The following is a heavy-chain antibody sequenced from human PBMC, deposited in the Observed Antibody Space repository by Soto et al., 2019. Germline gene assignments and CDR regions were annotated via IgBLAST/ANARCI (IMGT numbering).Heavy chain of an antibody. CDR3: ARASQYYGSGPFDF. V-gene: IGHV4-59*01. Sequence: SETLSLTCSVSGGSLSSYFWTWIRQTPGRGLEWIGHVYYSGHTKYNPSLTSRVTFSVDTSKNQFFLTLTSVTAADTATYFCARASQYYGSGPFDFWGQGTVVTVS. D-gene: IGHD3-10*01. CDR2: VYYSGHT. J-gene: IGHJ4*02. CDR1: GGSLSSYF.